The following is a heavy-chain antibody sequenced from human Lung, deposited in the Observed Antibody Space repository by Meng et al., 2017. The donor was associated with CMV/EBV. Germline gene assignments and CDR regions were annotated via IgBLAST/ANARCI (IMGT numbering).Heavy chain of an antibody. Sequence: GESXKISCSASGFTFSNAWMSWVRQAPGKGLEWVGRIKRKNDGGTTDYAAPVKGRFTISRDDSKNTLYLQMNSLKTEDTAVYYCTTSIRITMVRGVIFRDVWAQGTMVTVSS. J-gene: IGHJ6*02. CDR3: TTSIRITMVRGVIFRDV. V-gene: IGHV3-15*01. CDR2: IKRKNDGGTT. CDR1: GFTFSNAW. D-gene: IGHD3-10*01.